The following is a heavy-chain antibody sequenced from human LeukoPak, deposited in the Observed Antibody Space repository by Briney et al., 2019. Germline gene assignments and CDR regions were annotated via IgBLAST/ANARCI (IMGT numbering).Heavy chain of an antibody. D-gene: IGHD2-2*01. CDR2: IIPIFGTA. CDR3: AGSGYCSSTSCSHRNYYYYYMDV. Sequence: GASVKVSCKASGGTFSSYAISWVRQAPGQGLEWVGGIIPIFGTANYAQKFQGRVTITTDESTSTAYMELSSLRSEDTAVYYCAGSGYCSSTSCSHRNYYYYYMDVWGKGTTVTVSS. V-gene: IGHV1-69*05. J-gene: IGHJ6*03. CDR1: GGTFSSYA.